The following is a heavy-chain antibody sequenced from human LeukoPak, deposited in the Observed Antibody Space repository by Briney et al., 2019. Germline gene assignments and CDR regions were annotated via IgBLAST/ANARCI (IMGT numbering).Heavy chain of an antibody. CDR3: ARAVAGTGNFDY. CDR2: INHSGST. Sequence: SETLSLTCAVYGWSFSGYYWSWIRQPPGKGLEWIGEINHSGSTSYNPSLKSRVTISVDTSKNQFSLKLSSVTAADTAVYYCARAVAGTGNFDYWGQGTLVTVSS. CDR1: GWSFSGYY. D-gene: IGHD6-19*01. J-gene: IGHJ4*02. V-gene: IGHV4-34*01.